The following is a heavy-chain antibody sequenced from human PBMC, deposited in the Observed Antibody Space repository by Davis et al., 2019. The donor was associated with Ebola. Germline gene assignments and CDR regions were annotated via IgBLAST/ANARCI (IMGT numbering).Heavy chain of an antibody. J-gene: IGHJ4*02. V-gene: IGHV3-23*01. CDR3: AKDRSTSTSTVTADY. CDR2: IRGSGGST. Sequence: PSETLSLTCAASGFTFSDYYMTWVRQAPGKGLEWVSAIRGSGGSTYYADSVKGRFTISRDNSKDTLYLQMNSLRAEDTAVYYCAKDRSTSTSTVTADYWGQGTLVTVSS. D-gene: IGHD4-17*01. CDR1: GFTFSDYY.